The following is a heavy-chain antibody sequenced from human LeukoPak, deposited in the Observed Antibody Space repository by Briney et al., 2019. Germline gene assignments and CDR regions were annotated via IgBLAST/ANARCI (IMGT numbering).Heavy chain of an antibody. CDR2: INWNGGST. V-gene: IGHV3-20*04. CDR1: GFTFDDYG. J-gene: IGHJ4*02. D-gene: IGHD3-10*01. Sequence: GGSLRLSWAAAGFTFDDYGMSWVRQAPGKGLEWVSGINWNGGSTGYADSVKGRFTISRDNAKNSLYLQMNSLRAEDTALYYCARGEYYYGSGSYYMPRDWGQGTLVTVSS. CDR3: ARGEYYYGSGSYYMPRD.